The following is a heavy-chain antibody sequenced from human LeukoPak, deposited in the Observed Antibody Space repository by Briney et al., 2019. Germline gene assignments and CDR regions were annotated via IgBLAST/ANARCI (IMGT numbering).Heavy chain of an antibody. D-gene: IGHD3-10*01. CDR3: ARSDPLGYFDQ. J-gene: IGHJ4*02. CDR1: GAFSSRFY. Sequence: SETLSLTCTVSGAFSSRFYWSWVRQSPGKGLEWIGNIFFSGHSNYNPSLTGRVTISPDTSKSQFSLKMTSVTAADTALYYCARSDPLGYFDQWGQGTLVTVSS. V-gene: IGHV4-59*13. CDR2: IFFSGHS.